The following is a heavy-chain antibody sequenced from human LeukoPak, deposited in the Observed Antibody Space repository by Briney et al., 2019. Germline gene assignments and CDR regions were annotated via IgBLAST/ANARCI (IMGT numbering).Heavy chain of an antibody. CDR2: INHSGST. D-gene: IGHD2-2*01. CDR3: ARVRIVVVPAAIRVTGNAFDL. J-gene: IGHJ3*01. Sequence: PSETLSLTCAVYGGSFSGYYWSWIRQPPGKGLEWIGEINHSGSTNYNPSLKSRVTISVDTSKNQFSLKLSSVTAADTAVYYCARVRIVVVPAAIRVTGNAFDLWGQGTMVTVSS. V-gene: IGHV4-34*01. CDR1: GGSFSGYY.